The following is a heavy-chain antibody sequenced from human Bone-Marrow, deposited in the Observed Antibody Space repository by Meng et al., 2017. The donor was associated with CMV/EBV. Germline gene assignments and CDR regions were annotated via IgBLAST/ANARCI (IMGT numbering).Heavy chain of an antibody. D-gene: IGHD6-13*01. CDR1: GFSFSGYW. J-gene: IGHJ6*02. Sequence: GESLKISCVASGFSFSGYWMTWVRQAPGKGLEWVATMHQDGSNKYYADSVKGRFTISRDNSKNTLYLQMNSLRAEDTAVYYCARDIAAAAVTIYYYYGMDVWGQGTTVTVSS. CDR3: ARDIAAAAVTIYYYYGMDV. CDR2: MHQDGSNK. V-gene: IGHV3-30-3*01.